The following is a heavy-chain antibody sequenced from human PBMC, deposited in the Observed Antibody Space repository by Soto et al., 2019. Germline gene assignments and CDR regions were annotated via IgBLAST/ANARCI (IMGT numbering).Heavy chain of an antibody. CDR1: GYTFTSYG. Sequence: QVQLVQSGAEVKKPGASVKVSCKASGYTFTSYGIRSVRQAPGQGLERMGWMSAYNVNTNYAQKLQGRVTMTKDTSTSTAYMEMRSLRSDDTAVYYGARGGNIAAAGMEYNWFDPWGQGTLVTVSS. J-gene: IGHJ5*02. V-gene: IGHV1-18*01. CDR2: MSAYNVNT. D-gene: IGHD6-25*01. CDR3: ARGGNIAAAGMEYNWFDP.